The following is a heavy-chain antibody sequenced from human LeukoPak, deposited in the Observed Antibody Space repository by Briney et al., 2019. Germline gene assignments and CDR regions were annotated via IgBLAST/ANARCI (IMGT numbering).Heavy chain of an antibody. V-gene: IGHV4-39*07. D-gene: IGHD6-19*01. J-gene: IGHJ4*02. CDR2: IDSSGNT. Sequence: PSETLSLTCTVSGGSISSSGYYWGWIRQPPGKGLEYFASIDSSGNTYYNPSLQSRVTISADTSRNQFSLRLSSVTAADTAVYYCTRDPGQWVVGHWGQGTLVTLSS. CDR3: TRDPGQWVVGH. CDR1: GGSISSSGYY.